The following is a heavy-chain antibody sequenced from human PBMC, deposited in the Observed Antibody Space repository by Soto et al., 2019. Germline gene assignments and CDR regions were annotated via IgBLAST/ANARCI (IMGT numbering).Heavy chain of an antibody. V-gene: IGHV3-74*01. Sequence: EVQLVESGGDLVQPGGSLRLSCEASGFTFSSNWMHWVRQGPGKGLVWVSRMNPDGSTRGYADSVKGRFTISRDNARNTVFLQMSSLRAEDTAVYYCARGGEVGAGQYYLDDSWGQGTLVTVPS. D-gene: IGHD2-21*01. CDR2: MNPDGSTR. CDR1: GFTFSSNW. J-gene: IGHJ4*02. CDR3: ARGGEVGAGQYYLDDS.